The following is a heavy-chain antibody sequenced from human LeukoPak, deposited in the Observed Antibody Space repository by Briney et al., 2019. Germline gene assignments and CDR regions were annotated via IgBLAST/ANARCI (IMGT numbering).Heavy chain of an antibody. V-gene: IGHV4-59*08. CDR1: GGSTSRYY. D-gene: IGHD6-13*01. J-gene: IGHJ4*02. CDR3: ARLPGIAAI. Sequence: PSETLSLTCTVSGGSTSRYYWSWIRQPPGQRLEWLGYIYYSGSTTYNPSLKSRLTMSLDTSKNQISLRLISLTAADTAVYYCARLPGIAAIWGQGTLSPSPQ. CDR2: IYYSGST.